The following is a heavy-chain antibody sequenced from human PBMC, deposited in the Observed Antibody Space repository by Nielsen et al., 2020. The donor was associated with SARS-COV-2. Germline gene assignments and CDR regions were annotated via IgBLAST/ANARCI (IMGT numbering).Heavy chain of an antibody. D-gene: IGHD6-6*01. V-gene: IGHV3-23*01. CDR1: GFTFSDYA. J-gene: IGHJ6*02. CDR2: IRTSGGTT. Sequence: GESLKISCAASGFTFSDYAMAWVRQAPGKGLEWVSAIRTSGGTTYYADSVKGRCTISRDNSKNTLYLQMNSLRAEDTAVYYCAKEEYSSPSYGMDVWGQGTTVTVSS. CDR3: AKEEYSSPSYGMDV.